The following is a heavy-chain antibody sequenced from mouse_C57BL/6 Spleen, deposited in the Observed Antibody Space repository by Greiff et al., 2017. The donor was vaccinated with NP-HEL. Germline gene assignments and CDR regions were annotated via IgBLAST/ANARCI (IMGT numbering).Heavy chain of an antibody. D-gene: IGHD2-5*01. J-gene: IGHJ2*01. CDR1: GFTFSSYA. CDR2: ISDGGSYT. V-gene: IGHV5-4*01. CDR3: ARDHSNYVAFFDY. Sequence: VQLKESGGGLVKPGGSLKLSCAASGFTFSSYAMSWVRQTPEKRLEWVATISDGGSYTYYPDNVKGRFTISRDNAKNNLYLQMSHLKSEDTAMYYCARDHSNYVAFFDYWGQGTTLTVSS.